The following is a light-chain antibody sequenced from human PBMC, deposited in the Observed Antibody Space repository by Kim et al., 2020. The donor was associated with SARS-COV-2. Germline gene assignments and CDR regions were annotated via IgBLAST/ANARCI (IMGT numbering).Light chain of an antibody. CDR3: NSRDSVVV. CDR1: SLRSYY. Sequence: SSELTQDPAVSVALGQTVRITCQGDSLRSYYASWYQQKPGQAPVLVIYGKNNRPSGIPDRFSGSSSGNTASLTITGAQAEDEADYYCNSRDSVVVFGGGT. J-gene: IGLJ2*01. V-gene: IGLV3-19*01. CDR2: GKN.